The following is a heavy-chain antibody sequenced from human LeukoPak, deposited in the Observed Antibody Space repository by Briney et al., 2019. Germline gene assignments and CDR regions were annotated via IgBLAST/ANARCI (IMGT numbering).Heavy chain of an antibody. CDR1: GFTFSRYA. CDR3: AKTTTGYSSGRYPAWPIDY. D-gene: IGHD2-15*01. Sequence: PGGSLRLSCAASGFTFSRYAMNWVRQAPGKGLEWVSGIFGSGGSAHYADSVKGRFTISRDNSKNTVYLQMDSLRAEDTATYYCAKTTTGYSSGRYPAWPIDYWGQGTLVTVSS. J-gene: IGHJ4*02. V-gene: IGHV3-23*01. CDR2: IFGSGGSA.